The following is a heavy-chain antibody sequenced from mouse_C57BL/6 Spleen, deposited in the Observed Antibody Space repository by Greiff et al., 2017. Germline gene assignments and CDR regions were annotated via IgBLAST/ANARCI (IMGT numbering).Heavy chain of an antibody. CDR1: GFTFTDYY. V-gene: IGHV7-3*01. D-gene: IGHD4-1*01. Sequence: DVLLVESGGGLVQPGGSLSLSCAASGFTFTDYYMSWVRQPPGKALEWLGFISNKANGYTTEYSASVKGRFTISRDNSQSILYLQMNALRSEDSATYYCARSNWDVFAYWGQGTLVTVSA. CDR2: ISNKANGYTT. CDR3: ARSNWDVFAY. J-gene: IGHJ3*01.